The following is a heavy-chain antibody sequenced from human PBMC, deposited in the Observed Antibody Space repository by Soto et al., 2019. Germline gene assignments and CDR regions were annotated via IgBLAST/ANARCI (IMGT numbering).Heavy chain of an antibody. D-gene: IGHD4-4*01. J-gene: IGHJ4*02. Sequence: PSETLSLTCTVSGGSISSSSYYWGWIRQPSGKGLEWIGSIYYSGSTYYNPSLKSRVTISVDTSKNQFSLKLSSVTAADTAVYYCARLWAYSRDPFDYWGQGTLVTVSS. CDR1: GGSISSSSYY. V-gene: IGHV4-39*01. CDR2: IYYSGST. CDR3: ARLWAYSRDPFDY.